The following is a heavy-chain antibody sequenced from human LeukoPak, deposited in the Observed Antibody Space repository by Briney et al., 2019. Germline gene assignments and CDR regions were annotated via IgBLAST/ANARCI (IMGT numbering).Heavy chain of an antibody. CDR2: ISSNGGST. D-gene: IGHD5-12*01. J-gene: IGHJ4*02. CDR3: ARGYSGYFYY. CDR1: GFTFSRYA. V-gene: IGHV3-64D*06. Sequence: GGSLRLSCSASGFTFSRYAMHWVRQAPGKGREYVSAISSNGGSTYYADSVKGRFTISRDNSRNTLHLQMSSLRVEDTAVYYCARGYSGYFYYWGQGTLVTVSS.